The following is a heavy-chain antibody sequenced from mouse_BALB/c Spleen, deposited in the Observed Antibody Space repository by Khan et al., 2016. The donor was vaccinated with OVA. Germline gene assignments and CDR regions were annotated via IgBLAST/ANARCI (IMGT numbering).Heavy chain of an antibody. J-gene: IGHJ4*01. CDR1: GYTFTSYW. CDR3: ARENYYGRTCYAVDY. CDR2: ILPGRGST. D-gene: IGHD1-1*01. Sequence: DLVKPGPSLKLSCKASGYTFTSYWIYWIKQRLGQGLEWIGRILPGRGSTHYDEMIKGKATLTVDTSSSTAYIQLSSLSYEDTAVYFGARENYYGRTCYAVDYWGQGTSVTVSS. V-gene: IGHV1S41*01.